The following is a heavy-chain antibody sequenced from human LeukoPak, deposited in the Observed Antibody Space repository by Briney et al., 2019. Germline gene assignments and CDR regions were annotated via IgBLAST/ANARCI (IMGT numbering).Heavy chain of an antibody. CDR3: ARGLPKWLFGFNWFNP. D-gene: IGHD3-22*01. CDR2: INPSGGST. J-gene: IGHJ5*02. CDR1: GYTFTSYY. V-gene: IGHV1-46*01. Sequence: ASVKVSCKASGYTFTSYYMHWVRQAPGQGLEWMGIINPSGGSTSYAQKFQGRVTMTRDTSTSTVYMELSSLRSEDTAVYYCARGLPKWLFGFNWFNPWGQGTLVTVSS.